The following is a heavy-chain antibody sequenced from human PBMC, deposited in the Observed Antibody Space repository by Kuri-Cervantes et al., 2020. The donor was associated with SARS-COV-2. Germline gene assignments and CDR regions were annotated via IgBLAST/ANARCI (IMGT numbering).Heavy chain of an antibody. D-gene: IGHD6-19*01. CDR1: GFTFSHYA. Sequence: GGSLRLSCGASGFTFSHYAMSWFRQAPGKGLEWVSTITISGLSTHYADSVKGRFTISRDNSKNTVYLQMNSLRADDTAVYYCAKIAGYNSGWYDDWGQGTLVTVSS. J-gene: IGHJ5*02. CDR2: ITISGLST. CDR3: AKIAGYNSGWYDD. V-gene: IGHV3-23*01.